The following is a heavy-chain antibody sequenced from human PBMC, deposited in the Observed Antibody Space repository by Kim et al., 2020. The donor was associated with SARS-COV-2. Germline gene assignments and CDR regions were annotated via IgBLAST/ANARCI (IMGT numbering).Heavy chain of an antibody. CDR2: IYYSGST. Sequence: SETLSLTCTVSGGSISSSSYYWGWIRQPPGKGLEWIGSIYYSGSTYYNPSLKSRVTISVDTSKNQFSLKLSSVTAADTAVYYCARVNYSYGPMTEVPFDYWGQGTLVTVSS. D-gene: IGHD5-18*01. CDR3: ARVNYSYGPMTEVPFDY. J-gene: IGHJ4*02. V-gene: IGHV4-39*07. CDR1: GGSISSSSYY.